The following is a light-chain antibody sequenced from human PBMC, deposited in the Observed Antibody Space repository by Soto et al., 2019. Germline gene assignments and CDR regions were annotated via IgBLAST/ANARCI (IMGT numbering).Light chain of an antibody. CDR1: QSVSSY. CDR3: QQRSNWPPSLT. Sequence: EIVLTQSPATLSLSPGERATLSCRASQSVSSYLAWYQQKPGQAPRLLIYDASNRATGIPARFSGSWSGTDFTLTISSLVPEDFAVYYCQQRSNWPPSLTFGGGTKVEIK. CDR2: DAS. J-gene: IGKJ4*01. V-gene: IGKV3-11*01.